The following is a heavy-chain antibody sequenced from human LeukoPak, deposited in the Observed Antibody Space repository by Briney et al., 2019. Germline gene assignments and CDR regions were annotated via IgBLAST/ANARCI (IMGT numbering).Heavy chain of an antibody. D-gene: IGHD3-3*01. CDR2: MNPNSGNT. J-gene: IGHJ3*02. V-gene: IGHV1-8*03. Sequence: ASVKVSCKASGYTFTSYDINWVRQATGQGLEWMGWMNPNSGNTGYAQKFQGRVTITRNTSISTAYMELSSLRSEDTAVYYCARALATITILGVFIQGDDAFDIWAKGTRAPASS. CDR1: GYTFTSYD. CDR3: ARALATITILGVFIQGDDAFDI.